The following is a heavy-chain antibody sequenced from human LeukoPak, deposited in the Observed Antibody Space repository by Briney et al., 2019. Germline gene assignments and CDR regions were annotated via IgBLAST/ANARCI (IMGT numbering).Heavy chain of an antibody. CDR3: ARLVGTASYYFDY. Sequence: SETLSLTCTVSGGSISSSSYYWAWIRQPPGKGLEGIGSIYYSGSTYHNPPLKSRVTISVDTSKNQFSLKLSSVTAADTAVYYCARLVGTASYYFDYWGQGTLVTVSS. J-gene: IGHJ4*02. V-gene: IGHV4-39*01. CDR2: IYYSGST. CDR1: GGSISSSSYY. D-gene: IGHD6-19*01.